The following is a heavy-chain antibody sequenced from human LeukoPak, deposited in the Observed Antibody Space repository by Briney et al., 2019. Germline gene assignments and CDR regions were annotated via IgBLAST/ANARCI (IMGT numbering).Heavy chain of an antibody. CDR3: ASKFRNGGNSVIEEY. J-gene: IGHJ4*02. V-gene: IGHV1-46*01. Sequence: ASVKVSCKASGYTFTSYYMHWVRQAPGQGLEWMGIINPSGGSTSYAQKFQGRVTMTRDTSTSTVYMELSSLRSEDTAVYYCASKFRNGGNSVIEEYWGQGTLVTVSS. CDR2: INPSGGST. CDR1: GYTFTSYY. D-gene: IGHD4-23*01.